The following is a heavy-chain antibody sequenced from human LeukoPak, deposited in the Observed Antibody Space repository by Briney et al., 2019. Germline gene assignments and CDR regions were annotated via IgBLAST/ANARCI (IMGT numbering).Heavy chain of an antibody. V-gene: IGHV3-20*01. Sequence: GGSLRLSCAASGFTFDDYGMSWVRQAPGKGLEWVSGINWNGGSTGYADSVKGRFTISRDNAKNSLYLQMNSLRAEDTALYHCARGVIRGSSSPVDYWGQGTLVTVSS. D-gene: IGHD6-13*01. J-gene: IGHJ4*02. CDR3: ARGVIRGSSSPVDY. CDR1: GFTFDDYG. CDR2: INWNGGST.